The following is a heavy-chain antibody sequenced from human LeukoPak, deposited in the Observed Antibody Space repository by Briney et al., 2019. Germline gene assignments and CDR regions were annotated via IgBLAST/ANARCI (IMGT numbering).Heavy chain of an antibody. Sequence: PSETLSLTCTVSGGSVSSGSYYWSWIRQPPGKGLEWIGEINHSGSTNYNPSLKSRVTISVDTSKNQFSLKLSSVTAADTAVYYCARGRDYYDSSGYYVLWGQGTLVTVSS. D-gene: IGHD3-22*01. CDR2: INHSGST. CDR3: ARGRDYYDSSGYYVL. J-gene: IGHJ4*02. V-gene: IGHV4-39*07. CDR1: GGSVSSGSYY.